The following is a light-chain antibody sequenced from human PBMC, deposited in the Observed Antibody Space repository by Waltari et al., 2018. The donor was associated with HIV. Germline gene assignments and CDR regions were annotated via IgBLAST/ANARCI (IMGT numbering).Light chain of an antibody. CDR3: CSYAGTNIWV. CDR1: NNDIGSYSY. CDR2: DGD. Sequence: QSALTQPRSVSGSPGQSVTISCTGSNNDIGSYSYVSWYQHHPGEAPTVIIYDGDQRPSGVPDRFSGSRSGNTASLTISGLQTEDESDYYCCSYAGTNIWVFGTGTKVTV. V-gene: IGLV2-11*01. J-gene: IGLJ1*01.